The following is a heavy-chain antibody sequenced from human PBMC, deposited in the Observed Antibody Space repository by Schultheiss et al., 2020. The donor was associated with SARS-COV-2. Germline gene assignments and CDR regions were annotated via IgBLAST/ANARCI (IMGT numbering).Heavy chain of an antibody. D-gene: IGHD4-23*01. CDR1: GGSFSGYY. Sequence: SETLSLTCAVYGGSFSGYYWSWIRQPPGKGLEWIGYIYYSGSTNYNPSLKSRVTISVDTSKNQFSLKLSSVTAADTAVYYCARDPGYGGVDYWGQGTLVTVSS. CDR2: IYYSGST. J-gene: IGHJ4*02. CDR3: ARDPGYGGVDY. V-gene: IGHV4-34*01.